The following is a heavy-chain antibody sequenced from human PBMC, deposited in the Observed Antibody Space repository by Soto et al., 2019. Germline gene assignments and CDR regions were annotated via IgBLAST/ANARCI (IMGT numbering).Heavy chain of an antibody. CDR3: ARDLVVVAATSDAFDI. D-gene: IGHD2-15*01. Sequence: ASVKVSCKASGYTFTGYYMHWVRQAPGQGLEWMGWINPNSGGTNYAQKFQGRVTMTRDTSISTAYMELSRLRSDDTAVYYCARDLVVVAATSDAFDIWGQGTMVAV. J-gene: IGHJ3*02. CDR2: INPNSGGT. V-gene: IGHV1-2*02. CDR1: GYTFTGYY.